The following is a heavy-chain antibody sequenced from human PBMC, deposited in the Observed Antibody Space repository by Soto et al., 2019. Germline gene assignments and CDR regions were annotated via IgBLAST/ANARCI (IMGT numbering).Heavy chain of an antibody. CDR3: ARDSTRWFPYSGIDV. Sequence: SVTLSLTWSVAGGYIVYYDGSCILQPPGKGLEGIGYVSDSGSTKYNPSLRSRVTISVDTSKNRFSLKLNSVTAADTAGYYCARDSTRWFPYSGIDVWRQGTTVTVSS. D-gene: IGHD6-13*01. V-gene: IGHV4-59*01. CDR2: VSDSGST. J-gene: IGHJ6*02. CDR1: GGYIVYYD.